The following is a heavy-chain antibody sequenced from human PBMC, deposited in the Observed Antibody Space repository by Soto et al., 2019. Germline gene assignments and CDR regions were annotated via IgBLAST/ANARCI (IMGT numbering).Heavy chain of an antibody. V-gene: IGHV4-59*01. Sequence: PSETLSLTCTVSGGYISGYYWNWIRQHPGKGLEYIGHIYYIGTTNYNPSLKSRATISVDMSQNQFSLKLPALSAADTPVYFCARSGSRYGANAFDILDRGTMVTVSS. CDR3: ARSGSRYGANAFDI. CDR1: GGYISGYY. CDR2: IYYIGTT. D-gene: IGHD5-18*01. J-gene: IGHJ3*02.